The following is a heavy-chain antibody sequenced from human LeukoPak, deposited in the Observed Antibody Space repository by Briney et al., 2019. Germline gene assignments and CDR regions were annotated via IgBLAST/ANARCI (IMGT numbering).Heavy chain of an antibody. V-gene: IGHV3-73*01. CDR2: IRSKVNSYAT. CDR1: GFTFSGSA. D-gene: IGHD3-3*01. CDR3: TRLGGIGFDP. Sequence: GGSLRLSCAASGFTFSGSAMHWVRQASGKGLEWVGRIRSKVNSYATAYAASVKGRFTISRDDSKNTAYLQMNSLKTEDTAVYYCTRLGGIGFDPWGQGTPVTVSS. J-gene: IGHJ5*02.